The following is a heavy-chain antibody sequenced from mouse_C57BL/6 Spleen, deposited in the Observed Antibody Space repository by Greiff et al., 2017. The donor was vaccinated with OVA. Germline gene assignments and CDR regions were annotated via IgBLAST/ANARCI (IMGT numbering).Heavy chain of an antibody. Sequence: EVQLQESGPGLVKPSQSLSLTCSVTGYSITSGYYWNRIRQFPGNKLEWMGYISYDGSNNYNPSLKNRISITRDTSKNQFFLKLNSVTTEDTATYYCAREGDYWGQGTTLTVSS. V-gene: IGHV3-6*01. CDR1: GYSITSGYY. CDR3: AREGDY. J-gene: IGHJ2*01. CDR2: ISYDGSN.